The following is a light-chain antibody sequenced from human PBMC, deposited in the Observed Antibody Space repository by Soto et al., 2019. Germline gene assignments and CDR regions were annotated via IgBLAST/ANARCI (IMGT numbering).Light chain of an antibody. Sequence: EIVLTQSPATLSLSPGERATLSCRASQGVSSYLAWYQQKPGQAPRLLIYDASNRATGIPARFSGSGPGTDFTLTISSLEPEDFAVYYCQQYGSSPITFGQGTRLEIK. CDR2: DAS. V-gene: IGKV3D-11*01. CDR3: QQYGSSPIT. J-gene: IGKJ5*01. CDR1: QGVSSY.